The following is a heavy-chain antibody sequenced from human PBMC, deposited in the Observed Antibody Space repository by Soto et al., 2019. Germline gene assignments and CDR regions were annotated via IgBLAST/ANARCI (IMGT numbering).Heavy chain of an antibody. CDR1: GFTFSDHY. Sequence: PVGSVRLSCAASGFTFSDHYMDWVRQAPGKGLEWVGRTRNKANSYTTEYAASVKGRFTISTDDSKNSLYLAMNSLNTEDTAVYYCARESTRYSVSPPWFDLWRQGTLVTLFS. CDR3: ARESTRYSVSPPWFDL. CDR2: TRNKANSYTT. J-gene: IGHJ5*02. D-gene: IGHD1-26*01. V-gene: IGHV3-72*01.